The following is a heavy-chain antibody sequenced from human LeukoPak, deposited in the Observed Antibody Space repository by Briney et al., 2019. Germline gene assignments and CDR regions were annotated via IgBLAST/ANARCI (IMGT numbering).Heavy chain of an antibody. CDR3: ARDVRDIVVVPAAATFHY. J-gene: IGHJ4*02. CDR1: GFTFSSYT. V-gene: IGHV3-30-3*01. CDR2: ISYDGSNK. Sequence: GGSLRLSWAASGFTFSSYTMLEVRQAPGKGLEWVAVISYDGSNKYYADSVKGRFTISRDNSTNTLYMQMNSLRAGDTAVYYCARDVRDIVVVPAAATFHYWGRGTLVTVSS. D-gene: IGHD2-2*01.